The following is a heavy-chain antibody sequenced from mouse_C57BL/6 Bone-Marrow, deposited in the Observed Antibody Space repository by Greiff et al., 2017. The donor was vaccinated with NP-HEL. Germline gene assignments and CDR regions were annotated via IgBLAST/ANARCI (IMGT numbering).Heavy chain of an antibody. CDR1: GFTFSDYG. Sequence: EVQLQESGGGLVKPGGSLKLSCAASGFTFSDYGMHWVRQAPEKGLEWVAYISRGSSTIYYADTVKGRFTNSRDNAENTLFLQMTRLRSEDTAMYYCARDGKGGCAYWGQGTLVTVSA. J-gene: IGHJ3*01. CDR3: ARDGKGGCAY. D-gene: IGHD2-1*01. V-gene: IGHV5-17*01. CDR2: ISRGSSTI.